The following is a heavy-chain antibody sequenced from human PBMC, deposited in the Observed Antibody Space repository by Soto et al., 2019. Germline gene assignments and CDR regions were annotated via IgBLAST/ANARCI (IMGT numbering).Heavy chain of an antibody. V-gene: IGHV4-31*03. Sequence: QVQLQESGPGLVKPSQTLSLTCTVSGGSIRSGGYYWSWIRQHPGKGLEWIGYIYYSGSTYYHPSLRSRVTISADTCKTQFSLKLSSVTAADTAVSYCAREAAGILNWFDPWGQGTLFTVSS. CDR1: GGSIRSGGYY. J-gene: IGHJ5*02. D-gene: IGHD6-25*01. CDR3: AREAAGILNWFDP. CDR2: IYYSGST.